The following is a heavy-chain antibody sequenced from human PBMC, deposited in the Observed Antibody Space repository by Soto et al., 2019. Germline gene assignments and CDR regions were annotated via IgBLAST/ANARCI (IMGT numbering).Heavy chain of an antibody. V-gene: IGHV3-23*01. Sequence: GGSLRLSCAASGFTFSSYAMSWVRQAPGKGLEWVSAISGSGGSTYYADSVKGRFTISRDNSKNTLYLQMNSLRAEDTAVYYCAREPQGSSSSWYFGYWGQGTLVTVSS. CDR1: GFTFSSYA. D-gene: IGHD6-13*01. CDR2: ISGSGGST. J-gene: IGHJ4*02. CDR3: AREPQGSSSSWYFGY.